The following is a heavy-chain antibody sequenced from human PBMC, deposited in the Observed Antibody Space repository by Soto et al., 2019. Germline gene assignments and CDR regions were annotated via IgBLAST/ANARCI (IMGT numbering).Heavy chain of an antibody. J-gene: IGHJ3*02. Sequence: EVQLLESGGGLVQPGGSLRLSCEGSGFTFDTYVMTWVRQAPGKGLEWVSGTRYRGDSTFYADSVKGRFTTSRDNSKNTVYLQMNSLRAEDTAVYYCARSYGGNSPMNMWGQGTMVTVSS. CDR3: ARSYGGNSPMNM. CDR2: TRYRGDST. V-gene: IGHV3-23*01. CDR1: GFTFDTYV. D-gene: IGHD2-21*01.